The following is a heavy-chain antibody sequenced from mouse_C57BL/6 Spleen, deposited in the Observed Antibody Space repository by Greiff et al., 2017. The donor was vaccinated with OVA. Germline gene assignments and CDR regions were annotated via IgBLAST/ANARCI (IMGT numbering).Heavy chain of an antibody. V-gene: IGHV5-12*01. CDR3: ARPYYSNYEDAMDD. CDR1: GFTFSDYY. D-gene: IGHD2-5*01. Sequence: EVNVVESGGGLVQPGGSLKLSCAASGFTFSDYYMYWVRQTPEKRLEWVAYISNGGGSTYYPDTVKGRFTISRDNAKNTLYLQMSRLKSEDTAMYYCARPYYSNYEDAMDDWGQGTSVTVSS. CDR2: ISNGGGST. J-gene: IGHJ4*01.